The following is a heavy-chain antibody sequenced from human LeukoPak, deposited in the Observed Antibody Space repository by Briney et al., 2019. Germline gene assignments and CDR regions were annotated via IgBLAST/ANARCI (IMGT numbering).Heavy chain of an antibody. Sequence: GGSLRLSCAASGFTFSSYWMTWVRQAPGKGLEWVANIKHDGSEEHFVDSVKGRFTVSRDNAKNSLYLQMNGLRAEDTAVYYCARLDWSYYGMDVWGQGTTVTVSS. CDR2: IKHDGSEE. CDR3: ARLDWSYYGMDV. CDR1: GFTFSSYW. D-gene: IGHD2-21*01. J-gene: IGHJ6*02. V-gene: IGHV3-7*05.